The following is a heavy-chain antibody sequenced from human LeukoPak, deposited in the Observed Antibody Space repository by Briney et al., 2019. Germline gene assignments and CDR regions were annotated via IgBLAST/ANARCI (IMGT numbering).Heavy chain of an antibody. V-gene: IGHV3-21*01. CDR2: ISTTSSYI. D-gene: IGHD1-26*01. Sequence: RTGGSLRLSCAASGFSFSTYAISWVRQAPGKGLEWVSCISTTSSYIFYADSVRGRFTISRDNAKNSLYLQMDGLRAEDTAVYYCARGGIITSYAFEIWGQGTMVTVSS. CDR3: ARGGIITSYAFEI. J-gene: IGHJ3*02. CDR1: GFSFSTYA.